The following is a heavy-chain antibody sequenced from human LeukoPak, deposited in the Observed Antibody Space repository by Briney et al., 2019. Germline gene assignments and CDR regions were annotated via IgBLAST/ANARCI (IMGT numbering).Heavy chain of an antibody. CDR2: IKQDGSEK. CDR3: ARLTSCSSTSCYIKAYYYQYMDV. Sequence: GGSLRLFCAASGFTFSSYAMSWVRQAPGKGLEWVANIKQDGSEKYYVDSVKGRFTVSRDNAKNSLNLQMNSLRAEDTAVYYCARLTSCSSTSCYIKAYYYQYMDVWGKGTTVTVSS. CDR1: GFTFSSYA. J-gene: IGHJ6*03. V-gene: IGHV3-7*01. D-gene: IGHD2-2*02.